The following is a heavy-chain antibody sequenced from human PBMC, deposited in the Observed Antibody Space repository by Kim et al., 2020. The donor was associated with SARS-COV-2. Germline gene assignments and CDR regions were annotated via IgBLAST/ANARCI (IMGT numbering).Heavy chain of an antibody. Sequence: YVDSVKGRFTISRDNAKNSLYLQMNSLRAKDTAVYYCARDKMTTVTTLDYWGQGTLVTVSS. V-gene: IGHV3-7*01. D-gene: IGHD4-17*01. J-gene: IGHJ4*02. CDR3: ARDKMTTVTTLDY.